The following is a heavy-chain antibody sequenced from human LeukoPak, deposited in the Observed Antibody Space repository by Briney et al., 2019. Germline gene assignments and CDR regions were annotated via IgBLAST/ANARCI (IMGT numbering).Heavy chain of an antibody. CDR2: ISCTSPYT. V-gene: IGHV3-11*05. D-gene: IGHD5-12*01. J-gene: IGHJ4*02. CDR3: SRDTGYAFDY. Sequence: GGSLRLSCAASGFTFSDYSMNWMRQAPGKGLEWVSYISCTSPYTNSADSVKGRFTISRDNTKNTLYLQKKSLRAQNTALYNLSRDTGYAFDYWGQGTLVTVSS. CDR1: GFTFSDYS.